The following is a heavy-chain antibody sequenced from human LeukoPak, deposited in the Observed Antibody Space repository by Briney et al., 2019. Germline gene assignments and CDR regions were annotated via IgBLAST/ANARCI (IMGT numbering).Heavy chain of an antibody. D-gene: IGHD2-2*01. Sequence: SETLSLTCTVSGGSISSYYWSWIRQPAGKGLEWIGRIYSSGSTNYNPSLKSRVTMSVDTSKNQFSLNLSPVTAADTAVYYCARDRCSSASCPSRWAFDIWGQGTMVTVSS. CDR3: ARDRCSSASCPSRWAFDI. CDR2: IYSSGST. CDR1: GGSISSYY. V-gene: IGHV4-4*07. J-gene: IGHJ3*02.